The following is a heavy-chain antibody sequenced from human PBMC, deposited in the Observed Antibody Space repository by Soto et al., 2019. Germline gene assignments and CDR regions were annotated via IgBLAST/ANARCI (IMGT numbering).Heavy chain of an antibody. Sequence: GESLKISCKGSGYSFAGYWTTWVRQEPGKGLEWMGRIDPSDSQTYYSPSFRGHVTISATKSITTVFLQWSSLRASDTAMYYCARQIYDSDTGPNFQYYFDSWGQGTPVTVSS. CDR3: ARQIYDSDTGPNFQYYFDS. V-gene: IGHV5-10-1*01. J-gene: IGHJ4*02. D-gene: IGHD3-22*01. CDR2: IDPSDSQT. CDR1: GYSFAGYW.